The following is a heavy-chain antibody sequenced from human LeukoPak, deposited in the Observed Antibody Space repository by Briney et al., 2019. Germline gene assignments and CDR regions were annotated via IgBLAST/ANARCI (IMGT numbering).Heavy chain of an antibody. CDR2: INPNSGGT. Sequence: ASVTVSCKASGYTFTGYYMHWVRQAPGQGLEWMGWINPNSGGTNYAQKFQGRVTMTRDTSISTAYMEPSRLRSDETPVYYCASNPGSGSFYSYYYGMDGCGPGTTVTVSS. CDR3: ASNPGSGSFYSYYYGMDG. V-gene: IGHV1-2*02. D-gene: IGHD3-10*01. CDR1: GYTFTGYY. J-gene: IGHJ6*02.